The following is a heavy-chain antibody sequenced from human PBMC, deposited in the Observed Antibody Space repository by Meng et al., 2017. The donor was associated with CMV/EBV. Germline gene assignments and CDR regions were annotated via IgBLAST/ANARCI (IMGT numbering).Heavy chain of an antibody. CDR2: IRYDGSNK. J-gene: IGHJ6*02. D-gene: IGHD3-22*01. CDR1: GFTFSSYG. Sequence: LSLTCAASGFTFSSYGMHWVRQAPGKGLEWVAFIRYDGSNKYYADSVKGRFTISRDNSKNTLYLQMNSLRAEDTAVYYCAKGRGYYDSSGYNPMGDYYGMDVWGQGTTVTVSS. V-gene: IGHV3-30*02. CDR3: AKGRGYYDSSGYNPMGDYYGMDV.